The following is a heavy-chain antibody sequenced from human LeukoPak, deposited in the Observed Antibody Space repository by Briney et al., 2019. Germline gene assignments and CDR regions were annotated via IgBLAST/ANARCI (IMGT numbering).Heavy chain of an antibody. CDR1: GGTFSSYA. Sequence: SVKVSCKASGGTFSSYAISWVRQAPGQGLEWMGRIIPILGIANYAQKFQGRVTITADKSTSTAYMELSSLRSEDTAVYYCARDPPLRYFDWSTQGGYYYGMDVWGQGSLVTVSS. J-gene: IGHJ6*02. V-gene: IGHV1-69*04. CDR3: ARDPPLRYFDWSTQGGYYYGMDV. D-gene: IGHD3-9*01. CDR2: IIPILGIA.